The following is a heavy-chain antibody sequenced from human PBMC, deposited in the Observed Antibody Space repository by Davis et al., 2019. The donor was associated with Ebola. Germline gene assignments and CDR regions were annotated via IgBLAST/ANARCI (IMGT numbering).Heavy chain of an antibody. CDR1: GGSISSNNW. CDR2: IYYSGST. D-gene: IGHD3-10*01. V-gene: IGHV4-4*02. Sequence: SETLSLTCAVSGGSISSNNWWSWVRQPPGKGLEWIGNIYYSGSTEYSPSLESRVSMSVDTSKNQFSLRLTSVTAADTAVYYCARKGVSGELDYWGQGTLVIVSS. J-gene: IGHJ4*02. CDR3: ARKGVSGELDY.